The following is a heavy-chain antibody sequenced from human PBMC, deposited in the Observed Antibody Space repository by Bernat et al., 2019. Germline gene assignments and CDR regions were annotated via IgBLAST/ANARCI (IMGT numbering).Heavy chain of an antibody. D-gene: IGHD2-2*01. V-gene: IGHV1-18*01. J-gene: IGHJ6*03. Sequence: QGQLVQSGAEVKKPGASVKVSCKASGYTFTSYGISWVRQAPGQGLEWMGWISAYNGNTNYAQKLQGRVTMTTDTSTSTAYMERRSLKSDDPAVYYCATRYCRSTSCYEGYSYYYYMGVGGKGTTGSGSS. CDR1: GYTFTSYG. CDR3: ATRYCRSTSCYEGYSYYYYMGV. CDR2: ISAYNGNT.